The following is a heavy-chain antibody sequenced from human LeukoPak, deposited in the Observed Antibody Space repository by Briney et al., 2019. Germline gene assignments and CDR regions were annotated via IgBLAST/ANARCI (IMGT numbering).Heavy chain of an antibody. Sequence: PSETLSLTCAVSGGSISSYYWSWIRQPPGKRLEWIGHIYYSGSTNYNPSLKSRVTISVDTSKNQFSLKLSSVTAADTAVYYCASRSSIWSGYQDTLYYFDSWGQGTLVTVSS. J-gene: IGHJ4*02. CDR3: ASRSSIWSGYQDTLYYFDS. CDR1: GGSISSYY. V-gene: IGHV4-59*01. D-gene: IGHD3-3*01. CDR2: IYYSGST.